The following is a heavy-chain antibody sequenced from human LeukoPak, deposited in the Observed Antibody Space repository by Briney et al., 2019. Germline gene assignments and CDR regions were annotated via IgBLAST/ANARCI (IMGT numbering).Heavy chain of an antibody. V-gene: IGHV3-23*01. CDR2: ISASGDTT. J-gene: IGHJ4*02. CDR3: AKDRGY. Sequence: GGSLRLSCAASGFTFSTYWMHWVRQAPGKGLEWVSGISASGDTTYYADSVKGRFTISRDNSKNTLYLQMNSLRADDTAVYYCAKDRGYWGQGTLVAVSS. CDR1: GFTFSTYW.